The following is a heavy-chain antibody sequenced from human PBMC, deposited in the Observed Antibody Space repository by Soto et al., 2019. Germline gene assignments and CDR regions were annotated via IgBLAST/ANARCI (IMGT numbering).Heavy chain of an antibody. CDR2: ISSSGNT. D-gene: IGHD3-22*01. CDR3: ARAPMVLTRSYFDS. J-gene: IGHJ4*02. Sequence: TLSLTCTVSDGSISNFYWSWIRQPPGKGLEWIGYISSSGNTNYNPSLKSRVSISVDTSKNQFSLNLTSVTAADTAVYYCARAPMVLTRSYFDSWGQGTPVTVSS. V-gene: IGHV4-59*01. CDR1: DGSISNFY.